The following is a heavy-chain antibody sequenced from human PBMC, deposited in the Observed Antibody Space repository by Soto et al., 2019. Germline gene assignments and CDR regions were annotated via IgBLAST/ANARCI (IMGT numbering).Heavy chain of an antibody. Sequence: SETLSLTCSVSGGSITSHYCSWFRQPPGKGLEWIGYINHSGLTSYNPSLKSRVTMSVDTSKNQFSLKVNSVTAADTALYYCARGTDRWGQGTLVTVSS. J-gene: IGHJ5*02. V-gene: IGHV4-59*08. CDR3: ARGTDR. D-gene: IGHD1-1*01. CDR1: GGSITSHY. CDR2: INHSGLT.